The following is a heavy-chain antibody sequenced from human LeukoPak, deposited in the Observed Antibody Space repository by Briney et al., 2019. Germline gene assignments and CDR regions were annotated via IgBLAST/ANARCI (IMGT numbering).Heavy chain of an antibody. Sequence: SETLSLTSNVSGASIRSGRNYWGWIRQSPGKGLEWIGSIYYSGSSSYNPSLQSRVSISVDTSKNHISLKVFSLTAADTALYYCARHVSGSAMMHYFDYWGQGNLVTVSS. CDR3: ARHVSGSAMMHYFDY. V-gene: IGHV4-39*01. D-gene: IGHD5-18*01. J-gene: IGHJ4*02. CDR2: IYYSGSS. CDR1: GASIRSGRNY.